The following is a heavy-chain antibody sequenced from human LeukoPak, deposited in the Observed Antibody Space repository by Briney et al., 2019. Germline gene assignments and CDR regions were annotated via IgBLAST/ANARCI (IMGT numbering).Heavy chain of an antibody. Sequence: HPGGSLRLSCAASGFTFRGYSMTWVRQAPGKGLEWVSTVTSSGGSTYYADSVKGRFTNSRDNSKNTLYLQMNSLRAEDTAVYYCARESVVVPAAIPDYWGQGTLVTVSS. CDR2: VTSSGGST. CDR1: GFTFRGYS. J-gene: IGHJ4*02. V-gene: IGHV3-23*01. D-gene: IGHD2-2*02. CDR3: ARESVVVPAAIPDY.